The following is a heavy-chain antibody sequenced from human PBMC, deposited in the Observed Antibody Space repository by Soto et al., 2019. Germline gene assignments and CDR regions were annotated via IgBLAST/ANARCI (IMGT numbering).Heavy chain of an antibody. CDR3: AKEGRDNTMTTHFDY. CDR2: FSGGTTYR. Sequence: EVQLLESGGGLVQPGGSLRLSCTASGFTFSSYAMNWVRQAPGKGLEWVSGFSGGTTYRNYADSVKGRFTISRDNSKNTLYLQMNSLRVEDTAVYYCAKEGRDNTMTTHFDYWGQGTLVTVSS. J-gene: IGHJ4*02. CDR1: GFTFSSYA. D-gene: IGHD4-17*01. V-gene: IGHV3-23*01.